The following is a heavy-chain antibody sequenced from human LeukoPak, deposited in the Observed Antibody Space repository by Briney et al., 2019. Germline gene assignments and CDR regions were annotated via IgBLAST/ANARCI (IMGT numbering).Heavy chain of an antibody. D-gene: IGHD4-17*01. J-gene: IGHJ4*01. CDR2: IYYRGNT. CDR3: ASPPLDYGDNSIDY. V-gene: IGHV4-39*01. Sequence: SETLSLTCTVSGGSISSSSYYWGWIRQPPGKGLQWIGSIYYRGNTYYTPSPKSRVTISVDTSKNQFSLKLSSVTAADTAVYYCASPPLDYGDNSIDYWGHGTLVTVSS. CDR1: GGSISSSSYY.